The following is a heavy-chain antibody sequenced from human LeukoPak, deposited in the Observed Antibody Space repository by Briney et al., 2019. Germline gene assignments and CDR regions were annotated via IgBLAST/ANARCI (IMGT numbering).Heavy chain of an antibody. J-gene: IGHJ5*02. D-gene: IGHD2-15*01. Sequence: SETLSLTCTVSGGSISIYYWSWIRQPPGKGLECIGYIYYSGSTNYNPSLKSRVTISVDTSKNQFSLKLSSVTAADTAVYYCARHRGGYCSGGSCYRGNWFDPWGQGTLVTVSS. CDR1: GGSISIYY. CDR2: IYYSGST. CDR3: ARHRGGYCSGGSCYRGNWFDP. V-gene: IGHV4-59*01.